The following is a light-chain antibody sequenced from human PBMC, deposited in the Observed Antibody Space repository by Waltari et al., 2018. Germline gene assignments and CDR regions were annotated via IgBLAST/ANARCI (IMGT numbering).Light chain of an antibody. CDR2: GAS. V-gene: IGKV3-20*01. CDR1: QSVSRA. CDR3: QHYVRLPAT. Sequence: EIVLTQSPGSLSSSPGERVTLSCRASQSVSRALAWYQQKPGQAPRLLVFGASNRATGIPDRVSGSGSGTGFSLTISRLEPEDFAVYYCQHYVRLPATFGRGTKVEIK. J-gene: IGKJ1*01.